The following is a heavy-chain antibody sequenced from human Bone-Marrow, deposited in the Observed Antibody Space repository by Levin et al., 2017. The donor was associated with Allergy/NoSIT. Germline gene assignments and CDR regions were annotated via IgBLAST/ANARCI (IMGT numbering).Heavy chain of an antibody. CDR3: ARWSVPWQRSVFLLGGFDS. D-gene: IGHD6-25*01. CDR2: ISSSGTTK. V-gene: IGHV3-11*01. CDR1: GFTFSDHH. Sequence: SCIASGFTFSDHHINWFRQAAGKGLEWISSISSSGTTKNYADSVKGRFTISRDNAKTSIFLQMNSLRVDDTALYYCARWSVPWQRSVFLLGGFDSWGQGTVVTVSS. J-gene: IGHJ4*02.